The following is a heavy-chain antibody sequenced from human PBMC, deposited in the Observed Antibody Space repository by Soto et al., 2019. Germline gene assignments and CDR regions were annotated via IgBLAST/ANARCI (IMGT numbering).Heavy chain of an antibody. CDR2: IYYSGST. V-gene: IGHV4-59*01. Sequence: QVQLQESGPGLVKPSETLSLSCTVSGGSISSYYWTWIRQPPGKGLEWIGYIYYSGSTNYNPSLYSRVTISVDTSKNQFSLKLSSVTAAESAVYYCARGKRYFDYRGQGTLVTVSS. CDR3: ARGKRYFDY. J-gene: IGHJ4*02. CDR1: GGSISSYY.